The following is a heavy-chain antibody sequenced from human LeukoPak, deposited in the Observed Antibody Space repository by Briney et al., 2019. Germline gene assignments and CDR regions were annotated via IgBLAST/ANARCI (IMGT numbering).Heavy chain of an antibody. CDR2: ISGSGGST. CDR3: AKGYSSSWHYMDV. CDR1: GFTFSSYV. V-gene: IGHV3-23*01. Sequence: PGGSLRLSCAVSGFTFSSYVMSWVRQAPGKGLEWVSGISGSGGSTYYADSVKGRFTISRDNSKNTLDLQMNSLRVEDTAVYYCAKGYSSSWHYMDVWGKGTTVTISS. J-gene: IGHJ6*03. D-gene: IGHD6-13*01.